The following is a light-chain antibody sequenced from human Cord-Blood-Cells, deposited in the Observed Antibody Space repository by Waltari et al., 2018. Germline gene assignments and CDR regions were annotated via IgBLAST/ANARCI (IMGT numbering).Light chain of an antibody. J-gene: IGLJ3*02. V-gene: IGLV3-1*01. CDR3: QAWDSSTAV. CDR1: KLGDKY. CDR2: QDS. Sequence: SYELTQPPSVSVSPGQTASITCSGDKLGDKYACWYQQKPGQSPVLVIYQDSKRPSGIPVRFSGSSSGNTATLTISGTQAMDEADYYCQAWDSSTAVFGGGTKLTVL.